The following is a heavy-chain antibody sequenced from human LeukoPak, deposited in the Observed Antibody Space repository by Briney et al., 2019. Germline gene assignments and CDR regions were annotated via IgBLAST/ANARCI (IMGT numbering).Heavy chain of an antibody. V-gene: IGHV4-59*08. CDR3: ARQGWLHRDYYYYGMDV. D-gene: IGHD5-18*01. CDR1: GASISSYY. Sequence: SETLSLTCTVSGASISSYYWSWIRQPPGKGLEWIGYIHYSGSNNYHPSLKSQVTISVDTSKNQFSLKLSSVTAADTAVYYFARQGWLHRDYYYYGMDVWGQGTTVTVSS. CDR2: IHYSGSN. J-gene: IGHJ6*02.